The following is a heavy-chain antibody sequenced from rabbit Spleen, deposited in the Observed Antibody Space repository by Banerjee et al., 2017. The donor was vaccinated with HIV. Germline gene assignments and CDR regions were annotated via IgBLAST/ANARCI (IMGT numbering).Heavy chain of an antibody. Sequence: QEQLEESGGGLVKPEGSLTLTCTASGFSFSSYYYMCWVRQAPGKGLEWIACIDAGSSGSTYYASWAKGRFTISKTSSTTVTLQMTSLTAADTATYFCARDLTGVIGWNFNLWGPGTLVTVS. V-gene: IGHV1S45*01. D-gene: IGHD1-1*01. J-gene: IGHJ4*01. CDR2: IDAGSSGST. CDR3: ARDLTGVIGWNFNL. CDR1: GFSFSSYYY.